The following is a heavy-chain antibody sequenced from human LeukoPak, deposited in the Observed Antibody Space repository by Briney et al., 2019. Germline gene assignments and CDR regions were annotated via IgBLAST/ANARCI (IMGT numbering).Heavy chain of an antibody. Sequence: PSVKVSCKASGGTFSSHAISWVRQAPGQGLEWMGGIIPIFGTANYAQKFQGRVTITADESTSTAYMELSSLRSEDTAVYYCAAIVGATNYYYGMDVWGQGTTVTVSS. J-gene: IGHJ6*02. V-gene: IGHV1-69*01. D-gene: IGHD1-26*01. CDR2: IIPIFGTA. CDR1: GGTFSSHA. CDR3: AAIVGATNYYYGMDV.